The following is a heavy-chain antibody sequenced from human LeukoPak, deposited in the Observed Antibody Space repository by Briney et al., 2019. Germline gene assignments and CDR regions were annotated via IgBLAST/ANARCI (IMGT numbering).Heavy chain of an antibody. J-gene: IGHJ6*03. CDR2: TSSSSSTI. Sequence: GGSLRLSCAASGFTFSGYDMSWVRQAPGKGLEWVSYTSSSSSTIYYADSVKSRFTNSRDNAKNSLYLQMNSLRAEDTAVYYCARLPADIVVVPAPKRYYYYMDVWGKGTTVTVSS. D-gene: IGHD2-2*01. CDR3: ARLPADIVVVPAPKRYYYYMDV. V-gene: IGHV3-48*04. CDR1: GFTFSGYD.